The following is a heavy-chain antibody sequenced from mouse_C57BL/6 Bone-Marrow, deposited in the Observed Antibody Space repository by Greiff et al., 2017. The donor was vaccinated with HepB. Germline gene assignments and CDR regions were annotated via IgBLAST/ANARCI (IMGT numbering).Heavy chain of an antibody. CDR3: ASYGYDGYFDV. Sequence: VHVKQSGPELVKPGASVKMSCKASGYTFTDYNLHWVKQSHGKSLEWIGYINPNNGGTSYNQKFKGKATMTVNKSSSTAYMKLRSLTSEDSAVYYCASYGYDGYFDVWGTGTTVTVSS. CDR2: INPNNGGT. CDR1: GYTFTDYN. J-gene: IGHJ1*03. V-gene: IGHV1-22*01. D-gene: IGHD2-2*01.